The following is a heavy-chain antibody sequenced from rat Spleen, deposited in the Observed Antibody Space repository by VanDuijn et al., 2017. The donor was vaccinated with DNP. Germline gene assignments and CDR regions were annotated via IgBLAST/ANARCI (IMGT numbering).Heavy chain of an antibody. V-gene: IGHV5-22*01. CDR1: GFTFSDYY. CDR3: ARQELRRTYWFAH. D-gene: IGHD1-11*01. J-gene: IGHJ3*01. Sequence: EVQLVESGGGLVQPGRSMKLSCAVSGFTFSDYYMAWVRQAPKKGLEWVASISHVGGITYYGDSVKGRFTISRDNAKSTVYLQMNSLRSEDTATYYCARQELRRTYWFAHWGQGTLVTVSS. CDR2: ISHVGGIT.